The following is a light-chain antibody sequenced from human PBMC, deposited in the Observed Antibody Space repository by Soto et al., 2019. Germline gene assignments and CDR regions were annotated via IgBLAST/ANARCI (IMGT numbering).Light chain of an antibody. CDR2: AAS. J-gene: IGKJ1*01. CDR1: QSVNSIY. Sequence: ELVLTQSPGTLSLSPGERATLSCRASQSVNSIYLAWYQQKPGQPPRVLIYAASTRATGIPDRFSVRGSGTHFSHTTSIVEPEDFVLYCCQQLSNSQSQWTFGQGTMVETK. CDR3: QQLSNSQSQWT. V-gene: IGKV3-20*01.